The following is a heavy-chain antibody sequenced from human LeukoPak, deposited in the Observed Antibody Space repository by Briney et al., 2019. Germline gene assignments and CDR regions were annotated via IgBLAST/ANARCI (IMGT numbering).Heavy chain of an antibody. CDR3: ARQDDSSGYYRFDY. Sequence: PSETLSLTCTVSGGSISSGAYYWSWIRQHPGKGLEWIGYIYYSGSTYYNPSLKSRVTISVDTSKIQHPLKLSSVAAADTAVYYCARQDDSSGYYRFDYWGQGTLVTVSS. J-gene: IGHJ4*02. D-gene: IGHD3-22*01. CDR1: GGSISSGAYY. CDR2: IYYSGST. V-gene: IGHV4-31*03.